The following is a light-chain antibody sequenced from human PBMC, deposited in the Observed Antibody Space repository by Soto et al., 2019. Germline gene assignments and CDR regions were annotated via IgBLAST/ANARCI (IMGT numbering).Light chain of an antibody. V-gene: IGKV3D-15*01. CDR1: LTVSSRY. CDR2: GAS. J-gene: IGKJ2*01. CDR3: KQYNNWPPLYN. Sequence: IVFTQSPVTLSLSPAERATLSCTGSLTVSSRYLAWYHQQPGQIARLLIDGASSRATGIPDRLSGSGSGTEFTLTLSRLQSEDFAVYSRKQYNNWPPLYNFGQGTRLEIK.